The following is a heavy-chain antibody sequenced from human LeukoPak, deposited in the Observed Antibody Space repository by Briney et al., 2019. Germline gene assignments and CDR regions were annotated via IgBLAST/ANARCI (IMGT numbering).Heavy chain of an antibody. D-gene: IGHD3-3*01. CDR3: ATEVLEWLLYRRLDAFDI. V-gene: IGHV1-24*01. CDR1: GYTLTELS. CDR2: FDPEDGET. J-gene: IGHJ3*02. Sequence: ASVKVSCKVSGYTLTELSMHWVRQAPGKGLEWMGGFDPEDGETIYAQKFQGRVTMTEDTSTDTAYMELSSLRSEDTAVYYCATEVLEWLLYRRLDAFDIWGQGTMVTVSS.